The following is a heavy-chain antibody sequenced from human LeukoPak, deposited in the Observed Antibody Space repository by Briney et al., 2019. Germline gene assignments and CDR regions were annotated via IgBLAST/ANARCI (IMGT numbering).Heavy chain of an antibody. Sequence: ASVKVSCKASGYTFTSYDINWVRQATGQGLEWMGWMNPNSGNTGYAQKFQGRVTITRNTSISTAYMELSSLRSEDTAVYYCARVDYYDSSGYYGDWGQGTLVTVSS. V-gene: IGHV1-8*03. CDR2: MNPNSGNT. D-gene: IGHD3-22*01. CDR1: GYTFTSYD. J-gene: IGHJ4*02. CDR3: ARVDYYDSSGYYGD.